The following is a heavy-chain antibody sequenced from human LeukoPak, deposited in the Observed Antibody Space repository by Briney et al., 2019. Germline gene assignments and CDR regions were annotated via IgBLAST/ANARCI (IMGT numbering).Heavy chain of an antibody. J-gene: IGHJ2*01. Sequence: SETLSLTCTVSGGSISRYYWSWIRQPPGKGLEWFGYIYYSGSTNYNPSLKSRVTISVDTSKNQFSLKLSSVTAADTAVYYCARGYYWYFDLWGRGTLVTVSS. CDR2: IYYSGST. V-gene: IGHV4-59*01. CDR3: ARGYYWYFDL. CDR1: GGSISRYY.